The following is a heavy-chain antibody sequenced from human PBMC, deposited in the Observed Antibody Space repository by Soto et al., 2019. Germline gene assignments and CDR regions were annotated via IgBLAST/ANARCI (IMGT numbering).Heavy chain of an antibody. CDR3: ARDRYSSSWTNWLDP. D-gene: IGHD6-13*01. V-gene: IGHV4-59*01. J-gene: IGHJ5*02. Sequence: PSETLSLTCTVSGGSISSYYWSWIRQPPGKGLEWIGYIYYSGSTNYNPSLKSRVTISVDTSKNQFSLKLSSVTAADTAVYYCARDRYSSSWTNWLDPWGQGTLVTVSS. CDR1: GGSISSYY. CDR2: IYYSGST.